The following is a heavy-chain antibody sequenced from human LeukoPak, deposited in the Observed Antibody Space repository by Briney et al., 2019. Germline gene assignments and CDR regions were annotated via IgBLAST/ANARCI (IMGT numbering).Heavy chain of an antibody. CDR3: ATMTTGWQFDY. CDR2: VSGGGSTK. Sequence: GGSLRLSCAASGFAFSSYAMAWVRRVPGKGLEWVSTVSGGGSTKYYADSVKGRFTISRDNSNLFLQMNILGAEDTAPYYCATMTTGWQFDYWGQGTLVSVSS. V-gene: IGHV3-23*01. CDR1: GFAFSSYA. J-gene: IGHJ4*02. D-gene: IGHD6-19*01.